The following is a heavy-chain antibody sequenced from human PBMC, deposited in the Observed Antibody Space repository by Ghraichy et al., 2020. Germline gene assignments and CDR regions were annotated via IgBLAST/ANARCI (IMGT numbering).Heavy chain of an antibody. Sequence: SETLSLTCTVSGDSISNYYWNWIRQPPGKGLEWIGYIYYSGSTNYNSSLKSRVTISVDTSKNQFSLKLSSVTAADTAVYYCARGQTATIHFDYWGQGTLVTVSS. J-gene: IGHJ4*02. CDR2: IYYSGST. V-gene: IGHV4-59*01. D-gene: IGHD2-15*01. CDR3: ARGQTATIHFDY. CDR1: GDSISNYY.